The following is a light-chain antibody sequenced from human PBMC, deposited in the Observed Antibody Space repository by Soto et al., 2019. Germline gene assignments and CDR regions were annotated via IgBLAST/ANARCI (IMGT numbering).Light chain of an antibody. Sequence: EIVLTQSPATLSLSPGERATLSCRASQSVSSYLAWYQQKPGQAPRLLIYDASNRATGIPARFSGSGSGTDFTLPISSLEPEDFEVYYCQQRSNWPRTFGQGNKVESK. V-gene: IGKV3-11*01. J-gene: IGKJ1*01. CDR1: QSVSSY. CDR2: DAS. CDR3: QQRSNWPRT.